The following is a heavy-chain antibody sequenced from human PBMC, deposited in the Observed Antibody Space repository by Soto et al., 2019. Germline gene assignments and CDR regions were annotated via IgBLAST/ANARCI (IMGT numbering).Heavy chain of an antibody. CDR2: IWYDGSNK. D-gene: IGHD3-22*01. J-gene: IGHJ4*02. V-gene: IGHV3-33*01. CDR1: GFTFSSYG. CDR3: ARQIYDSDTGPNFQYYFDS. Sequence: PGGSLRLSCAASGFTFSSYGMHWVRQAPGKGLEWVAVIWYDGSNKYYADSVKGRFTISRDNSKNTLYLQMNSLRAEDTAVYYCARQIYDSDTGPNFQYYFDSWGQGTPVTVS.